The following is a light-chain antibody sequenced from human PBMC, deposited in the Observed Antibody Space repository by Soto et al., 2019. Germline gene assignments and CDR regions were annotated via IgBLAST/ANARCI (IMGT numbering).Light chain of an antibody. CDR1: QSVSSSN. J-gene: IGKJ5*01. CDR2: GAS. CDR3: QQYGSSPIT. V-gene: IGKV3-20*01. Sequence: EIVLTQSPGTLSLSPGERATLSCRASQSVSSSNLAWYQRKPAQAPRLLIYGASTRATGIPDRFSGSGSGTDFTLTISRLEPEDFAVYSCQQYGSSPITFGQGTRLEI.